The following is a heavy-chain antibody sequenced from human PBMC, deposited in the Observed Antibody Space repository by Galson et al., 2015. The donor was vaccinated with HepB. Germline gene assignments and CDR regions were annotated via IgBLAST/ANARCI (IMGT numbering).Heavy chain of an antibody. Sequence: SVKVSCKASGYTFTDNYIHWVRQAPGQGLEWMGWINPNNGGTKYAQRFQGRVTMTRDTSISTAYMDLSRLRSADTAVYYCARGGSLDYGGQGTLVTVSS. CDR1: GYTFTDNY. V-gene: IGHV1-2*02. D-gene: IGHD3-16*01. J-gene: IGHJ4*02. CDR2: INPNNGGT. CDR3: ARGGSLDY.